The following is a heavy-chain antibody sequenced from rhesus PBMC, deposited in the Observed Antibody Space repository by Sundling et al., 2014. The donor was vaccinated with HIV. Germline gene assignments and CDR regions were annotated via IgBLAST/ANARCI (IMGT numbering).Heavy chain of an antibody. Sequence: EVQLVESGGGLVQPGGSLRLSCATSGFTFSHYWMYWFRQAPGKGLEWVSSIGYTNGNTYYPDSVKGRFTISRDNAKNTLYLQMNSLRAEDTAVYYCARDRGYYDSGSDYWGQGVLVTVSS. CDR3: ARDRGYYDSGSDY. D-gene: IGHD3-28*01. CDR1: GFTFSHYW. V-gene: IGHV3S41*01. CDR2: IGYTNGNT. J-gene: IGHJ4*01.